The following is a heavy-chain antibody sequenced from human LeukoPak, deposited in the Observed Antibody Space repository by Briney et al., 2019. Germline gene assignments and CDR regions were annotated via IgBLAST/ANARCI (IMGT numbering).Heavy chain of an antibody. Sequence: GGSLRLSCAASGFTFSSYWMHWVRQAPGKGLVWVSRINSDGSSTSYADSVKGRFTISRDNAKNTLYLQMNSLRAEDTAVYYCAKDDNHCSGGSCHVFDYWGQGTLVTVSS. CDR3: AKDDNHCSGGSCHVFDY. J-gene: IGHJ4*02. D-gene: IGHD2-15*01. CDR2: INSDGSST. V-gene: IGHV3-74*01. CDR1: GFTFSSYW.